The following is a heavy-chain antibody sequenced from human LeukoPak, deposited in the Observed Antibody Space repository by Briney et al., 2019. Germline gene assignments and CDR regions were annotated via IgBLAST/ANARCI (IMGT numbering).Heavy chain of an antibody. J-gene: IGHJ4*02. CDR3: AREAPPRSSSGFYLDY. Sequence: ASVKVSCKASGGTFSSYAISWVRQAPGQGLEWMGGIIPIFGTANYAQKFQGRVTITADESTSTAYMELSSLRSEDTAVYYCAREAPPRSSSGFYLDYWGQGTLVTVSS. CDR1: GGTFSSYA. V-gene: IGHV1-69*13. D-gene: IGHD6-6*01. CDR2: IIPIFGTA.